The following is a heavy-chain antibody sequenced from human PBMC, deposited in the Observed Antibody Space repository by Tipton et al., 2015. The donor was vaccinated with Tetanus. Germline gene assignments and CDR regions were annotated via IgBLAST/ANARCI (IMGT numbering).Heavy chain of an antibody. Sequence: TLSLTCTVSGGSISRDGAYWSWIRQHPGEGLEWIGYISNSGSTYYNPSLKSRITISRDTSKNQFSLKLASVTAADTAVYFCARAKVDFAKKGPFHSWGQVILVIVSA. J-gene: IGHJ4*02. V-gene: IGHV4-31*03. CDR1: GGSISRDGAY. CDR2: ISNSGST. CDR3: ARAKVDFAKKGPFHS. D-gene: IGHD3-3*01.